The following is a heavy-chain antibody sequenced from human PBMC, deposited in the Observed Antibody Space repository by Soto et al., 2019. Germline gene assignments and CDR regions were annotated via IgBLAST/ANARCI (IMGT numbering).Heavy chain of an antibody. D-gene: IGHD6-13*01. CDR3: AGSRFSSSWAYYYHGMDV. V-gene: IGHV1-8*01. J-gene: IGHJ6*02. CDR2: MNPNSGNT. CDR1: GYTFTSYD. Sequence: ASVKVSCKASGYTFTSYDINWVRQATGQGLEWMGWMNPNSGNTGYAQKFQGRVTMTRNTSISTAYMELSSLRSEDTAVYYCAGSRFSSSWAYYYHGMDVWGQGTTVTVSS.